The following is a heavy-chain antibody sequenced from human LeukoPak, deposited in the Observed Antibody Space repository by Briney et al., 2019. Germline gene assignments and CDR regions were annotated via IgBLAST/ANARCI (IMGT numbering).Heavy chain of an antibody. D-gene: IGHD6-13*01. CDR1: GFTFSSCA. J-gene: IGHJ4*02. Sequence: GSLRLSCAASGFTFSSCAMTWIRQPPGKGLEWIGYIYYSGSTNYNPFLKSRVTISVDTSKNQFSLKLNSVTAADTAVYYCARGPLGSYSSWGQGTLVTVSS. CDR3: ARGPLGSYSS. V-gene: IGHV4-59*01. CDR2: IYYSGST.